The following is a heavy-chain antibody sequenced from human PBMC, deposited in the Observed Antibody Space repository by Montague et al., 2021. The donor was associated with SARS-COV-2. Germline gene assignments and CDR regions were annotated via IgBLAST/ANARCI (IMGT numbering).Heavy chain of an antibody. CDR1: GGSFSGWY. CDR2: INRRGNT. Sequence: SETLSLTCAVYGGSFSGWYWSWVRQPPGKGLEWIGGINRRGNTIYNPSLKSRVTISEDTSKSQFSLKLSSVTAADTAVYYCARGGGNILTNYYYYYDLDVWGTGTTVTVSS. V-gene: IGHV4-34*01. CDR3: ARGGGNILTNYYYYYDLDV. D-gene: IGHD4-23*01. J-gene: IGHJ6*03.